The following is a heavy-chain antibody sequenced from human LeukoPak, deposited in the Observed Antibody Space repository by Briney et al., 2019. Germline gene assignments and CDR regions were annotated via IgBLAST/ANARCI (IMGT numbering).Heavy chain of an antibody. Sequence: PSETLSLTCTVSGGSISSYYWSWIRQPPGKGLEWIGYIYYSGSTNYNPSLKSRVTISVDTSKNQFSLKLSSVTAADTAVYYCARGRNGLRTYYMDVWGKGTTVTVSS. D-gene: IGHD1-14*01. CDR3: ARGRNGLRTYYMDV. V-gene: IGHV4-59*01. CDR1: GGSISSYY. J-gene: IGHJ6*03. CDR2: IYYSGST.